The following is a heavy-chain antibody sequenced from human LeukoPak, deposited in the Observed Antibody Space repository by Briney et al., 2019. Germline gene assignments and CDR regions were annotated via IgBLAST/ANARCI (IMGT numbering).Heavy chain of an antibody. Sequence: PSETLSLTCAVYGGSFSGYYWSWIRQPPGKGLEWIGEINHSGSTNYNPSLKSRVTISVDTSKNQFSLKLSSVTAADTAVYHCARFAFVELRNSANDYWGQGTLVTVSS. J-gene: IGHJ4*02. CDR3: ARFAFVELRNSANDY. CDR1: GGSFSGYY. CDR2: INHSGST. D-gene: IGHD3-10*01. V-gene: IGHV4-34*01.